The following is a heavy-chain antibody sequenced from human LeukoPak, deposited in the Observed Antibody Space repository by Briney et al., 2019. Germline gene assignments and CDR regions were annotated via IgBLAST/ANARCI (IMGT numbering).Heavy chain of an antibody. CDR1: GGSISSYY. J-gene: IGHJ3*02. CDR3: ARGPVVVITTDAFDI. V-gene: IGHV4-59*01. D-gene: IGHD3-22*01. CDR2: IYYSGST. Sequence: SETLSLTCTVSGGSISSYYWSWIRQPPGKGLEWIGYIYYSGSTNYNPSLKSRVTISVDTSKNQFSLKLSSVTAADTAVYYCARGPVVVITTDAFDIWGQGTMVTASS.